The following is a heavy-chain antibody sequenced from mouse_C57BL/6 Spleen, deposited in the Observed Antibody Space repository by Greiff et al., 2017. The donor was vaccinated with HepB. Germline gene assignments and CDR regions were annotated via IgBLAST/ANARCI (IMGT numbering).Heavy chain of an antibody. CDR2: IRSKSNNYAT. J-gene: IGHJ2*01. CDR1: GFSFNTYA. Sequence: EVKLQESGGGLVQPKGSLKLSCAASGFSFNTYAMNWVRQAPGKGLEWVARIRSKSNNYATYYADSVKDRFTISRDDSESMLYLQMNNLKTEDTAMYYCVREDSNYLYFDYWGQGTTLTVSS. CDR3: VREDSNYLYFDY. D-gene: IGHD2-5*01. V-gene: IGHV10-1*01.